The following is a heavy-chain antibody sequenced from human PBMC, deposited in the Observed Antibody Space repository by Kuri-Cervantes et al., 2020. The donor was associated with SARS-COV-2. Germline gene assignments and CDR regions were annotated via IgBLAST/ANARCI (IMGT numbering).Heavy chain of an antibody. J-gene: IGHJ6*03. CDR3: AREFPQGRIFGVVPTRYYYYYMDV. V-gene: IGHV4-34*01. Sequence: GSLRLSCAVYGGSFSGYYWSWIRQPPGKGLEWIGEINHSGSTNYNPSLKSRVTISVDTSKNQFSLKLSSVTAADTAVYYCAREFPQGRIFGVVPTRYYYYYMDVRGKRTTVTVSS. CDR1: GGSFSGYY. D-gene: IGHD3-3*01. CDR2: INHSGST.